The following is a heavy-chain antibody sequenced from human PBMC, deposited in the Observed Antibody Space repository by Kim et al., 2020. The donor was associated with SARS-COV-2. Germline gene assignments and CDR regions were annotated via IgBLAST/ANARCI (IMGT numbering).Heavy chain of an antibody. CDR3: ARGPYYYDSSGYVDY. Sequence: ESVKGRFNISRDNAKNSLYLQMNSLRAEDTAVYYCARGPYYYDSSGYVDYWGQGTLVTVSS. V-gene: IGHV3-7*01. D-gene: IGHD3-22*01. J-gene: IGHJ4*02.